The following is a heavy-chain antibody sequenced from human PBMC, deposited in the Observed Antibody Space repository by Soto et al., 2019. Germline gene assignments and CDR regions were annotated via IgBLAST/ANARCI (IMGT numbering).Heavy chain of an antibody. D-gene: IGHD6-13*01. CDR1: GGSISSYY. J-gene: IGHJ4*02. Sequence: SETLSLTCTVSGGSISSYYWSWIRRPPGKGLEWIGYIYYSGSTNYNPSLKSRVTISVDTSKNQFSLKLSSVTAADTAVYYCARERQQLVHDYWGQGTLVTVSS. CDR3: ARERQQLVHDY. V-gene: IGHV4-59*01. CDR2: IYYSGST.